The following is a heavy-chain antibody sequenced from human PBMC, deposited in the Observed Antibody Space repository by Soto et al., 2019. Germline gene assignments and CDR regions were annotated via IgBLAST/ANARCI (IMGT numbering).Heavy chain of an antibody. D-gene: IGHD2-15*01. CDR1: GYSISSSNW. V-gene: IGHV4-28*01. Sequence: SETLSLTCAVSGYSISSSNWWGWIRQPPGKGLEWIGYIYYSGSTYYNPSLKSRVTISVDTSKNQFSLKLSSVTAADTAVYYCARHPPGYCSGGSCYSPYYFDYWGQGTLFTVSS. J-gene: IGHJ4*02. CDR3: ARHPPGYCSGGSCYSPYYFDY. CDR2: IYYSGST.